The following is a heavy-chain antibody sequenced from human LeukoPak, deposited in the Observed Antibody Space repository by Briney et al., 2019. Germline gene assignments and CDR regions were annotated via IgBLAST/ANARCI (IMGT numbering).Heavy chain of an antibody. J-gene: IGHJ5*02. Sequence: GGSLRLSCAASGFTFRDSYMSWIRQAAGKGLEWISYISSTSSHTNYADSVKGRFTISTDNAKRSLYLQMNSLRAEDTAVYYCARGSARWFDPWGQGTLVTVSS. V-gene: IGHV3-11*05. CDR1: GFTFRDSY. CDR2: ISSTSSHT. CDR3: ARGSARWFDP.